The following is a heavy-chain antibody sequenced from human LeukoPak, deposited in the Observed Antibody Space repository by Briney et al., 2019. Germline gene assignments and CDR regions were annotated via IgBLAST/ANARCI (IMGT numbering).Heavy chain of an antibody. CDR2: ISSSGSTI. CDR1: GFTFSSYE. D-gene: IGHD3-22*01. V-gene: IGHV3-48*03. CDR3: APSAGYYDSSGYRPRGFDY. J-gene: IGHJ4*02. Sequence: PGGSLRLSCAASGFTFSSYEMHWVRQAPGKGLEWVSYISSSGSTIYYADSVKGRFTISRDNSKNTLSLQMNTLRAEDTAVYYCAPSAGYYDSSGYRPRGFDYWGQGTLVTVSS.